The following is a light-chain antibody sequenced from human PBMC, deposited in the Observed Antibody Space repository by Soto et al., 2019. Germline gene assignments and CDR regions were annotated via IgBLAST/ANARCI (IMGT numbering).Light chain of an antibody. CDR2: DAS. J-gene: IGKJ1*01. Sequence: DIQLTQSPSSLSASVGDKVTITCRASQSIRSYLNWAQQKPGKAPKLLIYDASSLQTGVPSRFSGSGSGTDFSLTISSLQPEDVATYYCQKYNIAPSWTFGQGTKVDIK. CDR3: QKYNIAPSWT. V-gene: IGKV1-39*01. CDR1: QSIRSY.